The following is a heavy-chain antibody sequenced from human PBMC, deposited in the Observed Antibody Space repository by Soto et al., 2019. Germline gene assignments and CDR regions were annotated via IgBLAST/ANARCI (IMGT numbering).Heavy chain of an antibody. J-gene: IGHJ4*02. Sequence: EVQLLESGGGLVQPGGSLRLSCAASGFTFSSYAMNWVRQAPGKGLEWVSVISGSGGSTYYADSVKGRFTISRVNSKNTLYLQMNSLRAEDTAVYYCAKEGYDTGIFDFWGQGTLVTVSS. CDR2: ISGSGGST. D-gene: IGHD3-22*01. V-gene: IGHV3-23*01. CDR3: AKEGYDTGIFDF. CDR1: GFTFSSYA.